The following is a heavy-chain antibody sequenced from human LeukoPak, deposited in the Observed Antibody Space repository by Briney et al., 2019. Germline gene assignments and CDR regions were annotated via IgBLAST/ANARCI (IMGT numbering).Heavy chain of an antibody. CDR2: ISGSSSYI. V-gene: IGHV3-21*01. D-gene: IGHD7-27*01. CDR1: GFTFSSYS. Sequence: GGSLRLSCAASGFTFSSYSMNWVRQAPGKGLEWVSSISGSSSYIYYADSVKGRFTISRHNAKNSLYLQMNSLRAEDTAVYYCAREWGFNWFDPWGQGTLVTVSS. CDR3: AREWGFNWFDP. J-gene: IGHJ5*02.